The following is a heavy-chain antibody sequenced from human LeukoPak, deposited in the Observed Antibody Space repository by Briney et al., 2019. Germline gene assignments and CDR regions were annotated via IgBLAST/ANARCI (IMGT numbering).Heavy chain of an antibody. CDR1: GYTFTGYY. CDR2: INPNSGGT. D-gene: IGHD3-10*01. V-gene: IGHV1-2*06. CDR3: ARDLPSGSGFDI. Sequence: ASVKVSCKPSGYTFTGYYMHWVRQAPRQGLEWMGRINPNSGGTNYAHKFQVRVTMTRDTSISTAYMELSRLRSDDTAVYYCARDLPSGSGFDIWGQGTMVTVSS. J-gene: IGHJ3*02.